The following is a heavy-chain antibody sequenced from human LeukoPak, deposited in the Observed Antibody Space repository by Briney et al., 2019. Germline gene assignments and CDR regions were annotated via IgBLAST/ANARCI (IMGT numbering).Heavy chain of an antibody. CDR1: GYTFTTYG. CDR3: ARDLGRRQWELQTDRGDTDY. J-gene: IGHJ4*02. D-gene: IGHD1-26*01. V-gene: IGHV1-18*01. CDR2: ISAYNGNT. Sequence: GASVKVSCKASGYTFTTYGISWVRQAPGQGLEWMGWISAYNGNTNYAQKLQGRVTMTTDTSTSTAYMELRSLRSDDTAVYYCARDLGRRQWELQTDRGDTDYWGQGTLVTVSS.